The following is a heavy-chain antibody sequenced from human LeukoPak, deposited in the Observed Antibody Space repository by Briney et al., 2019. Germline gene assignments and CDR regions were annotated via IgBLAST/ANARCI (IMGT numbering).Heavy chain of an antibody. D-gene: IGHD1-26*01. Sequence: ASVKVSCKASGGTFSSYAISWVRQAPGQGLEWMGWINPNSGGTNYAQKFQGRVTMTRDTSISTAYMELSRLRSDDTAVYYCARGDSGSYGQAERWGQGTMVTVSS. CDR1: GGTFSSYA. CDR2: INPNSGGT. CDR3: ARGDSGSYGQAER. J-gene: IGHJ3*01. V-gene: IGHV1-2*02.